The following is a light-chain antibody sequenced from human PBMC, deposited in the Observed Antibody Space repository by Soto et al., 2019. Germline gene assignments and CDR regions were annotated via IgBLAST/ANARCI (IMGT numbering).Light chain of an antibody. CDR3: QQLHGYPWT. V-gene: IGKV1-9*01. Sequence: DIQLTQSPSFLSASVGDSVTLTCRASQGVTNYVAWYQQKPGKAPNLLIHGASTLQSGVPSRLSDNGSGKEFTLTIRSLQPDDFGTYHCQQLHGYPWTFGQGTKVEIK. CDR2: GAS. J-gene: IGKJ1*01. CDR1: QGVTNY.